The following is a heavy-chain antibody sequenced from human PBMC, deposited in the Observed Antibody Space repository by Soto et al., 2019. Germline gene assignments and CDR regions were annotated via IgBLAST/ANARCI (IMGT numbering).Heavy chain of an antibody. CDR1: GVSITSYY. D-gene: IGHD2-15*01. Sequence: QVQLEESGPGLVRPSETLSLTCSVSGVSITSYYWSWIRQSAGGGLEWMGRINTDGLSTYSPSFKSQLTMSLDTSKNQVPLRLISVTAADTAVYFCARVPVAVAATEDYYGLDVWGQGTTVTVSS. V-gene: IGHV4-4*07. CDR3: ARVPVAVAATEDYYGLDV. J-gene: IGHJ6*02. CDR2: INTDGLS.